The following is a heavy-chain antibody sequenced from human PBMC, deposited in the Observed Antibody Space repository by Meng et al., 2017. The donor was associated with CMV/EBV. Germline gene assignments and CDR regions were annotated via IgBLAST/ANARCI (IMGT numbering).Heavy chain of an antibody. V-gene: IGHV1-18*01. D-gene: IGHD6-13*01. CDR1: VYTFTSHG. Sequence: ASVQVSCKASVYTFTSHGIRRVRQAPGQGLEWMGWISAYNGNTNYAQKLQGRVTMTTDTSTSTAYMELRSLRSDDTAVYYCARDRAAAGSYYYYYGMDVWGQGTTVTVSS. J-gene: IGHJ6*02. CDR2: ISAYNGNT. CDR3: ARDRAAAGSYYYYYGMDV.